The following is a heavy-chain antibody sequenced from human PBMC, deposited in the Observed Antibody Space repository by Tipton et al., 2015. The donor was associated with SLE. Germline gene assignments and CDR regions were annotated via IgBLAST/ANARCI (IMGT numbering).Heavy chain of an antibody. V-gene: IGHV4-59*08. CDR1: GGSISSYY. J-gene: IGHJ4*02. Sequence: TLSLTCTVSGGSISSYYWSWIRQPPGKGLEWIGYIYYSGSTNYNPPLKSRVTISVDTSKNQFSLKLSSVTAADTAVYYCARALRYQLLPRAYFDYWGQGTLVTVSS. CDR3: ARALRYQLLPRAYFDY. D-gene: IGHD2-2*01. CDR2: IYYSGST.